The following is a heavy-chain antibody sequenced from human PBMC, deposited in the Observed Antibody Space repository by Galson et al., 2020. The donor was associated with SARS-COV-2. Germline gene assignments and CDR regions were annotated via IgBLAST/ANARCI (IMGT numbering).Heavy chain of an antibody. CDR3: ARETGTLAFDI. Sequence: GESLKISCAASGFTFSSYAMHWVRQAPGKGLEWVAVISYDGSNKYYADSVKGRFTISRDNSKNTLYLQMNSLRAEDTAVYYCARETGTLAFDIWAKGQWSPSLQ. J-gene: IGHJ3*02. D-gene: IGHD1-7*01. CDR1: GFTFSSYA. CDR2: ISYDGSNK. V-gene: IGHV3-30-3*01.